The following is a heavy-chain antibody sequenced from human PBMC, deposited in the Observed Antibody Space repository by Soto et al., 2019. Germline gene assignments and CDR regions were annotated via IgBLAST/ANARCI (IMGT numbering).Heavy chain of an antibody. V-gene: IGHV1-69*01. CDR2: IIPIFGTA. D-gene: IGHD3-9*01. J-gene: IGHJ6*02. Sequence: QVQLVQSGAEVKKPGSSVKVSCKASGGTFSSYAISWVRQAPGQGLEWMGGIIPIFGTANYAQKFQGRVTITADESTSTAYMELSSLRSDDTAVYYCARDPLTGYYYYYGMDVWGQGTTVTVSS. CDR1: GGTFSSYA. CDR3: ARDPLTGYYYYYGMDV.